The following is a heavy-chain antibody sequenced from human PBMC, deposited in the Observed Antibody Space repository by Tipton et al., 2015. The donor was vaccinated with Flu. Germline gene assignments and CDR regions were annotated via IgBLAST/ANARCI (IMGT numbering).Heavy chain of an antibody. CDR2: SYHTGNT. Sequence: TLSLTCSVSGDSVGSDYFWGWIRQSPGKGLEWIGNSYHTGNTYYNPTLKSRVTISVDRSKNQFSLKLISVTAADTAVYYCAGRDYSNYVSEPKNWFDPWGQGTLVTVSS. J-gene: IGHJ5*02. V-gene: IGHV4-38-2*01. D-gene: IGHD4-11*01. CDR3: AGRDYSNYVSEPKNWFDP. CDR1: GDSVGSDYF.